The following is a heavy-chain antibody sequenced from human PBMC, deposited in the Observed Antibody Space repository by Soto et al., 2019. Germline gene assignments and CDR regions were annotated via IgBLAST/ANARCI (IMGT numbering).Heavy chain of an antibody. J-gene: IGHJ4*02. CDR2: VKSRTDGGTT. V-gene: IGHV3-15*01. CDR3: TIVADTSSWPFDH. D-gene: IGHD2-2*01. Sequence: EVQLVESGGGLVKPGGSLRLPCAVTGFTFSNAWMSWVRQAPGKGLEWVGRVKSRTDGGTTDYAAPVKGRFTISRDDSTNTLYLEMNSLTTEDTAVYYCTIVADTSSWPFDHWGQGTLVTVSS. CDR1: GFTFSNAW.